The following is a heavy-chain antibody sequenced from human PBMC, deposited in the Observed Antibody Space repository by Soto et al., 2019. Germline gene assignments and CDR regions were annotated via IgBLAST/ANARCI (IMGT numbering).Heavy chain of an antibody. J-gene: IGHJ6*02. CDR3: ARSRAITSVCMDV. D-gene: IGHD2-2*01. CDR1: GYTFTSYG. V-gene: IGHV1-18*04. CDR2: ISAYNGNT. Sequence: ASVKVSCKASGYTFTSYGISWVRQAPGQGLEWMGWISAYNGNTNYAQKLQGRVTMTTDTSTSTAHMELRSLRSDDTAVYYCARSRAITSVCMDVWGQGTTVTVSS.